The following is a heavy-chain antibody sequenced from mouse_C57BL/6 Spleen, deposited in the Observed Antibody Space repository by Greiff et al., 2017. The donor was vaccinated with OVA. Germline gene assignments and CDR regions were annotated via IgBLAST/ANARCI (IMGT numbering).Heavy chain of an antibody. CDR3: ARWAQGYAMDY. CDR2: IDPSDSYT. J-gene: IGHJ4*01. D-gene: IGHD3-2*02. Sequence: QVQLQQPGAELVMPGASVKLSCKASGYTFTSYWMHWVKQRPGQGLEWIGEIDPSDSYTNYNQKFKGKSTLTVDKSSSTAYMQLSSLTSEDSAVYYCARWAQGYAMDYWGQGTSVTGSS. V-gene: IGHV1-69*01. CDR1: GYTFTSYW.